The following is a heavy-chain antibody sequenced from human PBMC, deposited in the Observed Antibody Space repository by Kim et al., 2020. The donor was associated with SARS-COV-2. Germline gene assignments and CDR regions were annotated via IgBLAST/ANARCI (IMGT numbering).Heavy chain of an antibody. Sequence: GGSLRLSCVVSGFTVSNSHMSWVRQAPGKGLEWVSAIRDDSDTTHYADSVRGRFTISRDNSKNTLFLQINSLRAEDTAIYFCAKMSWSHSSGQGYHWGQGTLGTVSS. CDR3: AKMSWSHSSGQGYH. V-gene: IGHV3-23*01. CDR1: GFTVSNSH. D-gene: IGHD6-19*01. J-gene: IGHJ5*02. CDR2: IRDDSDTT.